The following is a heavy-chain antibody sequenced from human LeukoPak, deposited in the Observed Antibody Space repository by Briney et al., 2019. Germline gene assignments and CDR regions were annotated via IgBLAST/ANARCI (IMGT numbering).Heavy chain of an antibody. V-gene: IGHV3-23*01. D-gene: IGHD1-7*01. CDR1: GFTFSTYA. CDR2: ISDGGGDT. J-gene: IGHJ4*02. Sequence: GGSLRLSCAASGFTFSTYAMSWVRQAPGKGLEWVSLISDGGGDTYYADSVKGRFTISRDNSKNTLYLQMNSLRADDSAVYYCAIPNWNYISDYFDYWGQGTLVTVSS. CDR3: AIPNWNYISDYFDY.